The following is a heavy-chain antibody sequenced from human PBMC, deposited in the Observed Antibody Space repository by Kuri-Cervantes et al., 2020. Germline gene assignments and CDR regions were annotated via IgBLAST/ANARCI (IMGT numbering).Heavy chain of an antibody. Sequence: SETLSLTCTVSGGSISSYYWGWIRQPPGKGLEWIGSIYHSGSTYYNPSLKSRVTISVDTSKNQFSLKLSSVTAADTAVYYCARAAKEIAAAGTVWYFDYWGQGTLVTVSS. CDR1: GGSISSYY. CDR2: IYHSGST. D-gene: IGHD6-13*01. J-gene: IGHJ4*02. CDR3: ARAAKEIAAAGTVWYFDY. V-gene: IGHV4-38-2*02.